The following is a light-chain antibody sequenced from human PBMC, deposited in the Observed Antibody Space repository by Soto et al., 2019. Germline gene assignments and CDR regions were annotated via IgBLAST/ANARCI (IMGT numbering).Light chain of an antibody. J-gene: IGKJ2*01. CDR2: DAS. CDR3: HQRCNSPPFT. V-gene: IGKV3-11*01. Sequence: EIVLTQSPATLSLSPGERATLSCRASQSVSSYLAWYQQKPGQAPRLLIYDASNRATGIPARFSGSGSGTDFTLTIITLDPEDFPVYYSHQRCNSPPFTFGQGPKLLIK. CDR1: QSVSSY.